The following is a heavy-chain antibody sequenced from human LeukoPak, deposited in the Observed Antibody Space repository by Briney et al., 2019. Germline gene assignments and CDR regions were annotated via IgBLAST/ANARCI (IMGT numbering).Heavy chain of an antibody. CDR3: ARGRFRWELEGDY. Sequence: GSSVNVSCKASGGTFSSYAISWVRQAPGQGLEWMGGIIPIFGTANYAQKFQGRVTITADESTSTAYMELSSLRSEDTAVYYCARGRFRWELEGDYWGQGTLVTVSS. D-gene: IGHD1-26*01. J-gene: IGHJ4*02. CDR1: GGTFSSYA. V-gene: IGHV1-69*01. CDR2: IIPIFGTA.